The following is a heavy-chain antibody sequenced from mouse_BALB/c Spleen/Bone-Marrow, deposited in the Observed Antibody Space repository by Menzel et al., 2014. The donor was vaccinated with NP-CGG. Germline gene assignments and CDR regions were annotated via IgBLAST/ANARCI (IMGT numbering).Heavy chain of an antibody. Sequence: VHVKQSGAELVKPGASVKLSCTASGFNIKDTYMHWVKQRPEQGLEWIGRIDPVNGNTKYDPKFQGKATITADTSSNTAYLQLSSLTSEDTAVYYCARNGNYGAWFAYWGQGTLVTVSA. CDR2: IDPVNGNT. CDR1: GFNIKDTY. D-gene: IGHD2-1*01. V-gene: IGHV14-3*02. J-gene: IGHJ3*01. CDR3: ARNGNYGAWFAY.